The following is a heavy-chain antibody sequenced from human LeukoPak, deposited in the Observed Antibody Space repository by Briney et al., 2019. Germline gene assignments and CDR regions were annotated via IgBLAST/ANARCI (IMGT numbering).Heavy chain of an antibody. J-gene: IGHJ4*02. CDR3: ARFAPAVATPGVYFDY. Sequence: PSETLSLTCTVSGGSISSSSYYWGWIRQPPGKGLEWIGRIYYSGSTNYNPSLKSRVTISVDTSKNQFSLKLSSVTAADTAVYYCARFAPAVATPGVYFDYWGQGTLVTVSS. CDR1: GGSISSSSYY. V-gene: IGHV4-61*05. CDR2: IYYSGST. D-gene: IGHD5-12*01.